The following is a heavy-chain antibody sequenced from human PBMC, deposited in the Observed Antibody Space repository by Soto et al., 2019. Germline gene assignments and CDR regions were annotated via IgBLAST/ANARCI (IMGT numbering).Heavy chain of an antibody. D-gene: IGHD6-13*01. CDR1: GYTFTSYD. J-gene: IGHJ6*03. CDR3: ARAPYISSWYLPSDYYYYYMDV. Sequence: QVQLVQSGAEVKKPGASVKVSCKASGYTFTSYDINWVRQATGQGLEWMGWMNPNSGNTGYAQKFQGRVTMTRNTSISTAYMELSSLRSEDTAVYYCARAPYISSWYLPSDYYYYYMDVWGKGTTVTVSS. CDR2: MNPNSGNT. V-gene: IGHV1-8*01.